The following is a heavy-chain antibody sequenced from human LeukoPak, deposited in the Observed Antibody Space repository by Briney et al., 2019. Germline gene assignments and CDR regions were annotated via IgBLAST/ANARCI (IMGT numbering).Heavy chain of an antibody. V-gene: IGHV1-58*02. CDR3: AAEVGFGLVGAPPPYFDY. J-gene: IGHJ4*02. CDR1: GFTFTSSA. CDR2: IVVGSGNT. D-gene: IGHD1-26*01. Sequence: GASVKVSCKASGFTFTSSAMQWVRQARGQRLEWIGWIVVGSGNTNYAQKFQERVTITRDMSTSTAYMELSSLRSEDTAVYYCAAEVGFGLVGAPPPYFDYWGQGTLVTVSS.